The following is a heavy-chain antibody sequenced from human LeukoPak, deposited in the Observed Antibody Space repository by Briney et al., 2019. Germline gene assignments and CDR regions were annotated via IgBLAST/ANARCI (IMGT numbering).Heavy chain of an antibody. Sequence: ASVKVSCKASGGTFSSYAISWVRQAPGQGLEWMGWISAYNGNTNYAQKLQGRVTMTTDTSTSTAYMELRSLRSDDTAVYYCARGISIAAAGTYWGQGTLVTVSS. V-gene: IGHV1-18*01. CDR3: ARGISIAAAGTY. J-gene: IGHJ4*02. CDR2: ISAYNGNT. D-gene: IGHD6-13*01. CDR1: GGTFSSYA.